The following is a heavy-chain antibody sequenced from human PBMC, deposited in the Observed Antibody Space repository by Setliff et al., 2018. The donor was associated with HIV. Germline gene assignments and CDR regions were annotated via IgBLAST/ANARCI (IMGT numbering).Heavy chain of an antibody. Sequence: SETLSLTCAVYGGSFSGYYWGWIRQPPGKGLEWIGSIYPSGSTYYNPSLKSRVTISVDTSKNQFSLRLSSVTAADTAIYYCAGAIAVALIDYWGQGALVTVSS. D-gene: IGHD6-19*01. CDR3: AGAIAVALIDY. CDR2: IYPSGST. V-gene: IGHV4-38-2*01. J-gene: IGHJ4*02. CDR1: GGSFSGYY.